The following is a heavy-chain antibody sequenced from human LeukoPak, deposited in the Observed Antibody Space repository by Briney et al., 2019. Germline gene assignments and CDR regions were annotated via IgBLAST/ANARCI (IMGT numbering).Heavy chain of an antibody. J-gene: IGHJ4*02. CDR3: ARDEDDYGGNSPLGY. V-gene: IGHV3-74*01. CDR1: GFTFSSYW. Sequence: GGSLRLSCEASGFTFSSYWMHWVRQVPGKGLVWVSRLSTDGSTTAYADSVKGRFTISRDNAKNTLYLQMNSLRPEDTAVYYCARDEDDYGGNSPLGYWGQGTLVTVSS. D-gene: IGHD4-23*01. CDR2: LSTDGSTT.